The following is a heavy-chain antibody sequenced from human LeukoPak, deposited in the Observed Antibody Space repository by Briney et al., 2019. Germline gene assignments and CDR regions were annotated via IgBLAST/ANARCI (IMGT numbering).Heavy chain of an antibody. CDR3: AREEYYDSSASTNFDY. J-gene: IGHJ4*02. D-gene: IGHD3-22*01. Sequence: ASVKVSCKASGYTFTNYAMNWVRQAPGQGLEWMGWINTNTGNPTYARGFTGRFVFSLDTSVSTAFLQISSLKAEDTAVYYCAREEYYDSSASTNFDYWGQGTLVTVSS. CDR1: GYTFTNYA. CDR2: INTNTGNP. V-gene: IGHV7-4-1*02.